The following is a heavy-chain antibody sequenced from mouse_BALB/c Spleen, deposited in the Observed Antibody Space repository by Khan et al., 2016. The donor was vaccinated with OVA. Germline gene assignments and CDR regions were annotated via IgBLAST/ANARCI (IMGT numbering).Heavy chain of an antibody. V-gene: IGHV7-3*02. J-gene: IGHJ2*01. CDR3: ARDNYGFDY. CDR1: GVTFTGYY. CDR2: MRNKAKGYTT. Sequence: EVMLEESGGGLVQPGGSLRLSCATSGVTFTGYYTSWGRQPPGKALEWWGFMRNKAKGYTTEYSASVKGRFTISRDNSQSIHYLQMNTLRAEDSATYSCARDNYGFDYWGQGTTLTVSA. D-gene: IGHD1-1*01.